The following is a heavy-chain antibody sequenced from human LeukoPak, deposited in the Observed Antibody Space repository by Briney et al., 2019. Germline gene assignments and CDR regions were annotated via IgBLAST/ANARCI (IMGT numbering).Heavy chain of an antibody. CDR2: ISAYNGNT. Sequence: ASVTVSCKASGYTFTSYGISWVRQAPGQGFEWMGWISAYNGNTNYAQKLQGRVTMTTDTSTSTAYMELRSLRSDDTAVYYCASSAANKYSSSHFDYWGQGTLVTVSS. J-gene: IGHJ4*02. CDR3: ASSAANKYSSSHFDY. CDR1: GYTFTSYG. V-gene: IGHV1-18*01. D-gene: IGHD6-13*01.